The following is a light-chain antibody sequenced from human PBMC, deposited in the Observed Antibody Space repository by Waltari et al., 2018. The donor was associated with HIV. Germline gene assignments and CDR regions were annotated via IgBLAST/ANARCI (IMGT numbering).Light chain of an antibody. Sequence: EIVMTQSPLSLPVTPGEPASISCRSSQSLLNSNGYTYLDWYLQRPGQSPQLLIYLGSNRASGVPDRFSGSGSDTDFKLKISRVEAEDVGIYYCMQALQTLLTFGGGTKVEIK. J-gene: IGKJ4*01. V-gene: IGKV2-28*01. CDR3: MQALQTLLT. CDR2: LGS. CDR1: QSLLNSNGYTY.